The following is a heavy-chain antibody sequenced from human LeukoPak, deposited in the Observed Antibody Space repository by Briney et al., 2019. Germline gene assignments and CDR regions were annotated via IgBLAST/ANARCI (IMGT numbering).Heavy chain of an antibody. Sequence: GESLQISCKGSGYSFTSYWIGWVRQLPGKGLEWMAIIYPGDSDTRYSPSFQGQVTISADKSISTAYLQWSSLKASDTAMYYCARPSGSYYYYYGMDVWGQGTTVTVSS. CDR3: ARPSGSYYYYYGMDV. V-gene: IGHV5-51*01. CDR2: IYPGDSDT. CDR1: GYSFTSYW. J-gene: IGHJ6*02. D-gene: IGHD1-26*01.